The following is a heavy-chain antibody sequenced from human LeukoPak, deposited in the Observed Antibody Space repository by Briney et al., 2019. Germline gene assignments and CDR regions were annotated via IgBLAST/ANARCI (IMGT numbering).Heavy chain of an antibody. CDR3: TTDHTGSSGYYYASDAFDI. CDR2: IKSKTDGGTT. D-gene: IGHD3-22*01. V-gene: IGHV3-15*01. CDR1: GFTFSSYS. Sequence: PGGSLRLSCEASGFTFSSYSMNWVRQAPGKGLEWVGRIKSKTDGGTTDYAAPVKGRFTISRDDSKNTLYLQMNSLKTEDTAVYYCTTDHTGSSGYYYASDAFDIWGQGTMVTVSS. J-gene: IGHJ3*02.